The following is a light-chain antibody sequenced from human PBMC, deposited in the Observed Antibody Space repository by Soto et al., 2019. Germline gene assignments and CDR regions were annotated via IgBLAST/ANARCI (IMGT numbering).Light chain of an antibody. V-gene: IGKV3-11*01. CDR3: QQRSNWPPALT. Sequence: EIVLTQSPDTLSLSPGERATLSCRASQSVSSYLAWYQQKPGQAPRLLIYDASNRAIGIPARFSGSGSGTDFTLTISSLEPEDFAVYYCQQRSNWPPALTFGGGTKVDNK. CDR2: DAS. CDR1: QSVSSY. J-gene: IGKJ4*01.